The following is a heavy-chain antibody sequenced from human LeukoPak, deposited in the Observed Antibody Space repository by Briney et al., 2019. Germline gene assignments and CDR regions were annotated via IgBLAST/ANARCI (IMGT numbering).Heavy chain of an antibody. D-gene: IGHD3-10*01. CDR3: ARSDYYGSGPYYMDV. J-gene: IGHJ6*03. CDR2: INHSGST. Sequence: PGGSLRLSCAASGFTFSSYWMSWIRQPPGKGLEWIGEINHSGSTNYNPSLKSRVTISVDTSKNQFSLKLSSVTAADTAVYYCARSDYYGSGPYYMDVWGKGTTVTVSS. CDR1: GFTFSSYW. V-gene: IGHV4-34*01.